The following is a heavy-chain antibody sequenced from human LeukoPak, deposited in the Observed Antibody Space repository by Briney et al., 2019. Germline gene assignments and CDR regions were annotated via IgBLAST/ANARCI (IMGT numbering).Heavy chain of an antibody. Sequence: SETLSLTCTVSGAPITSYYWSWIRQPAGKGLEWIGRIYTSGRTDYNLSLKSRVTMSVDTSKNQFSLKLSSVTAADTAVYYCARDVLVGASTTYFDYWGQGTLVTVSS. V-gene: IGHV4-4*07. CDR3: ARDVLVGASTTYFDY. CDR1: GAPITSYY. D-gene: IGHD1-26*01. J-gene: IGHJ4*02. CDR2: IYTSGRT.